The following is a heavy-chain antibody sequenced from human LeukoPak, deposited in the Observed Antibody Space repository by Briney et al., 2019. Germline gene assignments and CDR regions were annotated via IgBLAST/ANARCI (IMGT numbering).Heavy chain of an antibody. CDR3: ARDLVVVPAAILGYYYGMDV. CDR1: GYTFTSYA. Sequence: ASVKVSCKASGYTFTSYAMNWVRQAPGQGLEWMGWINTNTGNPTYAQGFTGRFVFSLDTSVSTAYLQISSLKAEDTAVYYCARDLVVVPAAILGYYYGMDVWGQGTTVTVSS. D-gene: IGHD2-2*02. V-gene: IGHV7-4-1*02. CDR2: INTNTGNP. J-gene: IGHJ6*02.